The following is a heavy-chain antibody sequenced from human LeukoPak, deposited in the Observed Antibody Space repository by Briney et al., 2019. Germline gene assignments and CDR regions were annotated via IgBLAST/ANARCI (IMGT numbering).Heavy chain of an antibody. Sequence: GGSLRLSCSASGFRSSDYDMGWIRQTSRKGLEWVSYTGTNGVALFYEDSVRGRFTISRDNAKNTLYLQMNSLRAEDTAVYYCAKDPNYYDSSGYYWGQGTLVTVSS. V-gene: IGHV3-11*01. CDR2: TGTNGVAL. D-gene: IGHD3-22*01. J-gene: IGHJ4*02. CDR1: GFRSSDYD. CDR3: AKDPNYYDSSGYY.